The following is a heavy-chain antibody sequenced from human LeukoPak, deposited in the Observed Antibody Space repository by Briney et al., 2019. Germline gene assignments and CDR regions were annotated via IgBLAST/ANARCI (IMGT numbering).Heavy chain of an antibody. Sequence: GRSLRLSCAASGFTFSSFAMHWVRQAPGKGLEWVAVISYDGSNKYYADSVKGRFTISRDNSKNTLYLQMNSLRAEDTAVYYCAHLVVVVAATRSTNDGFDIWGQGTMVTVSS. J-gene: IGHJ3*02. V-gene: IGHV3-30-3*01. D-gene: IGHD2-15*01. CDR3: AHLVVVVAATRSTNDGFDI. CDR1: GFTFSSFA. CDR2: ISYDGSNK.